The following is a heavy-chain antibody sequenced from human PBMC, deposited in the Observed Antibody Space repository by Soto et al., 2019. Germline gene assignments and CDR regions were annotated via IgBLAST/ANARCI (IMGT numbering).Heavy chain of an antibody. CDR2: IKSDGSGT. D-gene: IGHD5-18*01. J-gene: IGHJ4*02. Sequence: EVQLVESGGGLVQPGESLTLSCAASGFTFSNYWMHWVRQAPGKGLVWVSRIKSDGSGTYYADSVKGRLTISRDNAKNTLYLQMNSLRVEDTAMYFCSRGDGDRYDVNGYLGRHWGQGTLVTVSS. CDR3: SRGDGDRYDVNGYLGRH. V-gene: IGHV3-74*01. CDR1: GFTFSNYW.